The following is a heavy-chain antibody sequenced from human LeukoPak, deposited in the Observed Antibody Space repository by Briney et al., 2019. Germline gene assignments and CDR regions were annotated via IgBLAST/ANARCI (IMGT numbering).Heavy chain of an antibody. CDR2: ISSRSSYI. CDR1: GFTFSSYN. Sequence: PGGSLRLSCAASGFTFSSYNMKWVRQAPGKGLEWVSSISSRSSYIFYADSVKGRFTISRDNAKKLLYLQMNSLRAEDTAVYYCASGVNYFDYWGQGTLVTVSS. V-gene: IGHV3-21*01. J-gene: IGHJ4*02. D-gene: IGHD3-3*01. CDR3: ASGVNYFDY.